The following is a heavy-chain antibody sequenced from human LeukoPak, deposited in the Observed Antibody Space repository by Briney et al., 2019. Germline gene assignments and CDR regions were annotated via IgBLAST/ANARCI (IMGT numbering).Heavy chain of an antibody. CDR1: GVTFSSYA. D-gene: IGHD3-10*01. V-gene: IGHV3-23*01. CDR3: AKVSFGVTARYYFDY. J-gene: IGHJ4*02. CDR2: ISGSGAST. Sequence: PGGSLRLSCAASGVTFSSYAMSRVRQAPGEGLEWVSVISGSGASTYYADSVKGRFTISRDNSKNTLYLQMNSLRAEDTAVYYCAKVSFGVTARYYFDYWGQGTLVTVSS.